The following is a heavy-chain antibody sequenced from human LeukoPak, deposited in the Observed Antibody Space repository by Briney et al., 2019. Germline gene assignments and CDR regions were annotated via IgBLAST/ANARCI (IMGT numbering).Heavy chain of an antibody. J-gene: IGHJ4*02. V-gene: IGHV3-30-3*01. CDR2: ISYDGSNK. CDR3: ARDPNTAVVSHYFDY. D-gene: IGHD5-18*01. Sequence: GGSLRLSWAASGFTFSSYAMSWVRQAPGKGLEWVAVISYDGSNKDYADSVKGRFTISRDNSKNTLYPQMNSLRAEDTAVYYCARDPNTAVVSHYFDYWGQGTLVTVSS. CDR1: GFTFSSYA.